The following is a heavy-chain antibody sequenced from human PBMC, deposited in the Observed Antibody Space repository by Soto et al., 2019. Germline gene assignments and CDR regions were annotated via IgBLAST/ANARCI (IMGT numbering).Heavy chain of an antibody. V-gene: IGHV3-23*01. D-gene: IGHD7-27*01. CDR1: GFTFSTYA. J-gene: IGHJ4*02. Sequence: GGSLRLSCAASGFTFSTYAMIWVRQAPGKGLEWVSRIGNSGGNTFYADSVKGRFTTSRDNSKNTLFLEMNSLKAEDTAVYYCARSPLGDYWGRGTQVTVSS. CDR2: IGNSGGNT. CDR3: ARSPLGDY.